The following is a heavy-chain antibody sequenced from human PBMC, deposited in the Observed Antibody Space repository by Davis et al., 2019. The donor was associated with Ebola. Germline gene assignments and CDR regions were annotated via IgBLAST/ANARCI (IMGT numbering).Heavy chain of an antibody. CDR2: INHSGST. CDR1: GGSFSGYY. J-gene: IGHJ4*02. D-gene: IGHD3-16*02. CDR3: ARGRGYVWGSYRFGY. Sequence: SETLSLTCAVYGGSFSGYYWSWIRQPPGKGLEWIGEINHSGSTNYNPSLKSRVTISVDTSKNQFSLKLSSVTAADTAVYYCARGRGYVWGSYRFGYWGQGTLVTVSS. V-gene: IGHV4-34*01.